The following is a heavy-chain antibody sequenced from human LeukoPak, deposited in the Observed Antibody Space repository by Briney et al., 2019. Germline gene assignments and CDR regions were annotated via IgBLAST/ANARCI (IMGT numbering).Heavy chain of an antibody. V-gene: IGHV1-58*01. CDR1: GFTFTSSA. J-gene: IGHJ4*02. Sequence: ASVKVSCKASGFTFTSSAVQWVRQARGQRLEWIGWIVVGSGNTNYAQKFQERVTITRDMSTSTAYMELSSLRSDDTAVYYCARGSTDYGGSLHFDYWGQGTLVTVSS. D-gene: IGHD4-23*01. CDR3: ARGSTDYGGSLHFDY. CDR2: IVVGSGNT.